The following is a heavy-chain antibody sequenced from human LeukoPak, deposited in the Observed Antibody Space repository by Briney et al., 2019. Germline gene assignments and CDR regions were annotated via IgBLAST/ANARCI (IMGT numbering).Heavy chain of an antibody. J-gene: IGHJ4*02. Sequence: GGSLRLSCAASGFTFSDSYMTWVRQAPGKGVEWVAYISGSGHDINYSDSVKGRFTISRDNAKNSLYLQMHSLRAEDTAVYYCARDLMGWDLHYFDYWGQGTLVTVSS. CDR3: ARDLMGWDLHYFDY. V-gene: IGHV3-11*06. CDR1: GFTFSDSY. CDR2: ISGSGHDI. D-gene: IGHD1-26*01.